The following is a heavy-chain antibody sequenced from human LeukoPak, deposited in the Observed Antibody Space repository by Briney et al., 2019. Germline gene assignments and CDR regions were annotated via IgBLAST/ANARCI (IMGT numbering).Heavy chain of an antibody. Sequence: GGSLRLSCEASGFTFDNYWMSWVRQAPGKGLEWVANIKQDGSEKYYVDSVKGRFTISRDNAKNSLFLQMNSLGAEDTAVYYCAVYSGGWYNTFDIWGQGTMVTVSS. J-gene: IGHJ3*02. V-gene: IGHV3-7*01. CDR3: AVYSGGWYNTFDI. D-gene: IGHD6-13*01. CDR2: IKQDGSEK. CDR1: GFTFDNYW.